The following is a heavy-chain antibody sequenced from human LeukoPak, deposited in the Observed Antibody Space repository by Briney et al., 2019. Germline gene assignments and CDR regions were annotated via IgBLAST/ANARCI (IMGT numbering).Heavy chain of an antibody. Sequence: PSQTLSLTCTVSGGSISSGSYYWGWIRQPAGKGLEWIGRIHTSGSTNYNPSLKSRVTMSVDTSKNQFSLKLSSVTAADTAVYYCARGHGGLFDYWGQGTLVTVSS. CDR1: GGSISSGSYY. CDR2: IHTSGST. V-gene: IGHV4-61*02. CDR3: ARGHGGLFDY. D-gene: IGHD4-23*01. J-gene: IGHJ4*02.